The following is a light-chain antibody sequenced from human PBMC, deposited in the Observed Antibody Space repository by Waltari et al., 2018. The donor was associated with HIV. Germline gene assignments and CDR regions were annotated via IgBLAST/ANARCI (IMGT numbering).Light chain of an antibody. J-gene: IGLJ2*01. CDR3: SSYTTRASVV. CDR1: PTDIRPYNF. V-gene: IGLV2-14*01. CDR2: EVN. Sequence: QSALTQPASVSGSPGQSITISCTGPPTDIRPYNFVSWYQQSPGGAPKLIIFEVNSRPSGISDRFSGSKSGDTASLTISGLQAEDEAVYFCSSYTTRASVVFGGGTKLTVL.